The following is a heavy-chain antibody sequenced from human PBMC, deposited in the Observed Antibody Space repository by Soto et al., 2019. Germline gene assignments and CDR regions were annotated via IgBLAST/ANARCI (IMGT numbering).Heavy chain of an antibody. V-gene: IGHV3-30*03. CDR1: GFTFSIYA. CDR3: XXXXGPRXQWLIDPFDY. D-gene: IGHD6-19*01. CDR2: ISYDGTKT. J-gene: IGHJ4*02. Sequence: QVQLVESGGGVVQPGRSLRVSCAASGFTFSIYAMHWVRQAPGTGLEWVAVISYDGTKTYYADSVKGRFTISRDNSKXXXXXXXXXXXXXXXXXXXXXXXXGPRXQWLIDPFDYWGX.